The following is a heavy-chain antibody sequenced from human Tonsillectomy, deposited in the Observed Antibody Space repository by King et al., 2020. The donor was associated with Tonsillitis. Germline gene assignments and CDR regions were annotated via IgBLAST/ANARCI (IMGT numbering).Heavy chain of an antibody. CDR2: IHYSET. D-gene: IGHD1-26*01. J-gene: IGHJ3*02. V-gene: IGHV4-59*01. CDR1: GGSITNYY. CDR3: ARGELFDAFEI. Sequence: QLQESGPGRVKPSETLSLTCSVSGGSITNYYWSWIRRPPGKGLEWVGYIHYSETSYSPSLKSRVTFSLDTSKNQFSLELTSVTAADTAVYYCARGELFDAFEIWGQGTMVTVSS.